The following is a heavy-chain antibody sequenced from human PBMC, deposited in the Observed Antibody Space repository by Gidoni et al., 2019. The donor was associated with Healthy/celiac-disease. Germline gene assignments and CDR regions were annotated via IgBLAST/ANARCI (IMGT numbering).Heavy chain of an antibody. D-gene: IGHD4-4*01. CDR1: AYTFTSYD. CDR3: ARGLVSPVTTVTTYWFDP. V-gene: IGHV1-8*01. CDR2: MHPDSGNT. J-gene: IGHJ5*02. Sequence: QAQLVHSGAEVNKPGSSVTVSCNASAYTFTSYDINWVRQATGQGPEWMGWMHPDSGNTGYAQKCQGRVTMTRNTSISTAYMELSSLRSEDTAVYYGARGLVSPVTTVTTYWFDPWGQGTLVTVSS.